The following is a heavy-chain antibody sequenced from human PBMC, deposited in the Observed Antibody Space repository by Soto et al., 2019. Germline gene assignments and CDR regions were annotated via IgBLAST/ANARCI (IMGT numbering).Heavy chain of an antibody. J-gene: IGHJ4*02. CDR2: IYYSGST. D-gene: IGHD6-6*01. V-gene: IGHV4-59*08. CDR1: GGSISSYY. CDR3: ARQYSSSSKAPLDY. Sequence: SETLSLTCTVSGGSISSYYWSWIRQPPGKGLEWIGYIYYSGSTNYNPSLKSRVTISVDASKNQFSLKLSSVTAADTAVYYCARQYSSSSKAPLDYWGQGTLVTVSS.